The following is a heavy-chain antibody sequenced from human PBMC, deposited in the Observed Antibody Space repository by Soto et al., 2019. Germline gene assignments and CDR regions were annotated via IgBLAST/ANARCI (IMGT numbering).Heavy chain of an antibody. CDR2: INPNSGGT. CDR1: GYTFTGYY. J-gene: IGHJ6*02. V-gene: IGHV1-2*02. D-gene: IGHD3-3*01. Sequence: GASVKVSCKASGYTFTGYYMHWVRQAPGQGLEWMGWINPNSGGTNYAQKFQGRVTMTRDTSISTAYMKLSRLRSDDTAVYYCARVRGYDFWSGYWRTYYYYYGMDVWGQGTTVTVSS. CDR3: ARVRGYDFWSGYWRTYYYYYGMDV.